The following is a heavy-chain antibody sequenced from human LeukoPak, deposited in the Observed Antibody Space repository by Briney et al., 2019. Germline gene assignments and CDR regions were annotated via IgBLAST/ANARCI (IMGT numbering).Heavy chain of an antibody. J-gene: IGHJ4*02. Sequence: SETLSLTCTVSGGSISSGGYCWSWIRQPPGKGLEWIGYIYHSGSTYYNPSLKSRVTISVDRSKNQFSLKLSSVTAADTAVYYCAREAKYCSSTSCSAGDWGQGTLVTVSS. CDR2: IYHSGST. D-gene: IGHD2-2*01. V-gene: IGHV4-30-2*01. CDR3: AREAKYCSSTSCSAGD. CDR1: GGSISSGGYC.